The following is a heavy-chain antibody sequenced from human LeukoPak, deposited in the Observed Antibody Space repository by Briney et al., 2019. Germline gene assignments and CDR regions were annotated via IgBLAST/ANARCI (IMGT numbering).Heavy chain of an antibody. Sequence: PGGSLRLSCAASGFTFDDYGMSWVRQAPGKGLEWVSGINWNGGSTGYADSVKGRFTISRDNAKNSLYLQMNSLRAEDTALYYCARFRVYGDYSIYYYMDVWGKGTAVTVSS. J-gene: IGHJ6*03. D-gene: IGHD4-17*01. CDR3: ARFRVYGDYSIYYYMDV. CDR2: INWNGGST. CDR1: GFTFDDYG. V-gene: IGHV3-20*04.